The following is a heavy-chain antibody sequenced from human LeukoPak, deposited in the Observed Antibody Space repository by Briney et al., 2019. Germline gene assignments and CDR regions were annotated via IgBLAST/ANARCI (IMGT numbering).Heavy chain of an antibody. V-gene: IGHV3-23*01. D-gene: IGHD3-22*01. J-gene: IGHJ4*02. CDR3: AKDSPGNYYDSSGYLFTWAFDY. CDR2: ISGSGGDT. CDR1: GFTFSSYA. Sequence: GGSLRLSCAASGFTFSSYAMSWVRQAPGKGLEWVSAISGSGGDTYYADSVKGRLTISRDNSKNTLYLQMNSLRAEDTAVYYCAKDSPGNYYDSSGYLFTWAFDYWGQGTLVTVSS.